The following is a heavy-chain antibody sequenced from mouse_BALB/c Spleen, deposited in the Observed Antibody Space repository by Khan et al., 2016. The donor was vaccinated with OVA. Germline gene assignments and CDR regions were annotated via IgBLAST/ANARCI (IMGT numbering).Heavy chain of an antibody. Sequence: IQLVQSGPELVRPGASVKISCKASGYSFTGYFMNWVMQSHGKSLEWIGRINPHIGETFYNQRFKDKATLTVDESSSTAHMELRSLASEDSAFYSCTRIYRSDFDYWGQGTTLTVSS. CDR2: INPHIGET. CDR1: GYSFTGYF. D-gene: IGHD1-1*01. J-gene: IGHJ2*01. CDR3: TRIYRSDFDY. V-gene: IGHV1-20*02.